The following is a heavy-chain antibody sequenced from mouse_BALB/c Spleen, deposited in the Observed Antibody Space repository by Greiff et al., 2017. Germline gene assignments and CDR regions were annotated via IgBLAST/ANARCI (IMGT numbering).Heavy chain of an antibody. V-gene: IGHV10-1*02. CDR2: IRSKSNNYAT. D-gene: IGHD1-1*01. J-gene: IGHJ2*01. CDR1: GFTFNTYA. Sequence: EVQLVESGGGLVQPKGSLKLSCAASGFTFNTYAMNWVRQAPGKGLEWVARIRSKSNNYATYYADSVKDRFTISRDDSQSMLYLQMNNLKTEDTAMYYCVRGVTTVVLDYWGQGTTLTVSS. CDR3: VRGVTTVVLDY.